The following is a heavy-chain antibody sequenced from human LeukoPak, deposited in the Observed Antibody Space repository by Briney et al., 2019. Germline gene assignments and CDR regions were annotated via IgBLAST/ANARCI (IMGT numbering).Heavy chain of an antibody. CDR1: GFTFSNYG. Sequence: GRSLRLSCAASGFTFSNYGMHWARQAPGKGLEWVAVISYDGTNKYYADSVKGRFTISRDNSKNTLYLQMNSLRAEDTAAYYCAPQMNTAMDYWGQGTLVTVSS. D-gene: IGHD5-18*01. CDR3: APQMNTAMDY. J-gene: IGHJ4*02. V-gene: IGHV3-30*03. CDR2: ISYDGTNK.